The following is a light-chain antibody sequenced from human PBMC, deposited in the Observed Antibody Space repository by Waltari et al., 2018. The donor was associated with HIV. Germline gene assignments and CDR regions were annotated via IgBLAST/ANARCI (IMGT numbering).Light chain of an antibody. Sequence: ELVMTQSPATLSVSPGERVTLSCRASQSISSNLAWYQQKPGQVPRLLIYGASNRATGIPARFSGSGSGTEFTLTISSLQSEDFAVYYCQQYNAWPLFGQGTKLEIK. CDR1: QSISSN. J-gene: IGKJ2*01. V-gene: IGKV3-15*01. CDR2: GAS. CDR3: QQYNAWPL.